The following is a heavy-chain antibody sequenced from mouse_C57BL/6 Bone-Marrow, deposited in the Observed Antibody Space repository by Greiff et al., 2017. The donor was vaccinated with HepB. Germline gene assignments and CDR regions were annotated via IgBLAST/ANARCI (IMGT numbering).Heavy chain of an antibody. J-gene: IGHJ4*01. D-gene: IGHD2-3*01. V-gene: IGHV1-80*01. Sequence: QVQLQQSGAELVKPGASVKISCKASGYAFSSYWMNWVKQRPGQGLEWIGQIYPGDGDTNYNGKFKGKATLTADKSSSTAYMQLSSLTSEDSAVYFCARDDGYYFYAMDYWGQGTSVTVSS. CDR2: IYPGDGDT. CDR1: GYAFSSYW. CDR3: ARDDGYYFYAMDY.